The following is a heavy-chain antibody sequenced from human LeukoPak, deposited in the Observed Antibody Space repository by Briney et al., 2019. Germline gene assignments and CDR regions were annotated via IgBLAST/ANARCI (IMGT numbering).Heavy chain of an antibody. J-gene: IGHJ4*02. CDR3: AKDQHYYDSSGYLFGY. CDR2: ISNDGSHR. V-gene: IGHV3-30*04. CDR1: GFIFSTYI. D-gene: IGHD3-22*01. Sequence: GGSLRLSCAASGFIFSTYIVHWVRQGPGKGLEWVAVISNDGSHRYYADSVKGRFTISRDNSKNTLYLQMNSLRAEDTAVYYCAKDQHYYDSSGYLFGYWGQGTLVTVSS.